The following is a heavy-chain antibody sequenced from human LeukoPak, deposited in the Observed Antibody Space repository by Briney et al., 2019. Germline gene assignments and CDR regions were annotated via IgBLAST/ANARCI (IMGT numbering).Heavy chain of an antibody. D-gene: IGHD3-10*02. CDR1: GYTFDNFY. CDR2: INPNSSGT. V-gene: IGHV1-2*02. Sequence: ASVKVSCKASGYTFDNFYIHWVRQAPGQGLEWMGWINPNSSGTNYAQNLQGRVTMTRDTSINTAYMELSRLTSDDTAVYYCARSSRFGELTFDYWGQGTLVTVSS. J-gene: IGHJ4*02. CDR3: ARSSRFGELTFDY.